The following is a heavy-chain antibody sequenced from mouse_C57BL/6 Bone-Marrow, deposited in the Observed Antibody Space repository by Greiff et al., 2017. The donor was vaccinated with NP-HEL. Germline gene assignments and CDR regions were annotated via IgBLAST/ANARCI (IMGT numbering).Heavy chain of an antibody. Sequence: VQLQQSGPELVKPGASVKIFCKAFGYPLTDHIMNRVKQSTGKSPEWIGVIYPNYGTTSYNQKFKGKATLTVDQSSSTAYMQLNSLTSEDAAVYYCARNYYSNYDYFDYWGQGTTLTVSS. V-gene: IGHV1-39*01. CDR2: IYPNYGTT. CDR3: ARNYYSNYDYFDY. J-gene: IGHJ2*01. D-gene: IGHD2-5*01. CDR1: GYPLTDHI.